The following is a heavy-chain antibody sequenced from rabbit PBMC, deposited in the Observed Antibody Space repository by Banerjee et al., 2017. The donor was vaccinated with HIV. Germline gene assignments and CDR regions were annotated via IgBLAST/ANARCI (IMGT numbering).Heavy chain of an antibody. D-gene: IGHD6-1*01. Sequence: QSLEESGGDLVKPGASLTLTCTASGADFSSGYWICWVRQAPGKGLEWIGCIAGGGSGSAHYANWAKGRFTISKTSSTTVTLRTPSLTVADTASYFCVRGVDYSYYILWGQGTLVTVS. J-gene: IGHJ6*01. CDR1: GADFSSGYW. V-gene: IGHV1S40*01. CDR3: VRGVDYSYYIL. CDR2: IAGGGSGSA.